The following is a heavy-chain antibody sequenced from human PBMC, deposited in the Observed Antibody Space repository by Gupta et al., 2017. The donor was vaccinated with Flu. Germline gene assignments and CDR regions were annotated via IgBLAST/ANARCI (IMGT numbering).Heavy chain of an antibody. J-gene: IGHJ2*01. CDR2: MNPNSGNT. D-gene: IGHD3-22*01. CDR3: ARGRRWDSSVYYSDDWYFDL. V-gene: IGHV1-8*01. Sequence: VRQATGQGLEWMGWMNPNSGNTGYAQKLQGRVTMTRNTSISTAYMERSSLRSEETAVYYCARGRRWDSSVYYSDDWYFDLGGRGTLVTVSS.